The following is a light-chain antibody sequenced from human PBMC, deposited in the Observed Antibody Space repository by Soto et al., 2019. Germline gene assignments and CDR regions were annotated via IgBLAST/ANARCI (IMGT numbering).Light chain of an antibody. CDR1: QSVSSY. CDR3: QQRSNWPT. CDR2: DAS. J-gene: IGKJ3*01. V-gene: IGKV3-11*01. Sequence: EIVLTQSPATLSLSPGERATLSCRASQSVSSYLAWYQQKPGQAPRLPIYDASNRATGIPARFSGSGYGTDLTLTIGSLEPEDFAVYYCQQRSNWPTVGTGTKVDIK.